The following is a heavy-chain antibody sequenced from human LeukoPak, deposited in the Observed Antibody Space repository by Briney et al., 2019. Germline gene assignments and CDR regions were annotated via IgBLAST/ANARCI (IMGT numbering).Heavy chain of an antibody. V-gene: IGHV3-53*01. J-gene: IGHJ4*02. CDR1: GFTVSSNY. CDR2: VSGSGRGENT. D-gene: IGHD2/OR15-2a*01. CDR3: ARSGLSRFGF. Sequence: GGSLRLSCAASGFTVSSNYMSWVRQAPGKGLEWVSNVSGSGRGENTYYADSVKGRFTISRDNSRNTLYLQMNSLRAEDTAVYYCARSGLSRFGFWGQGTLVTVSS.